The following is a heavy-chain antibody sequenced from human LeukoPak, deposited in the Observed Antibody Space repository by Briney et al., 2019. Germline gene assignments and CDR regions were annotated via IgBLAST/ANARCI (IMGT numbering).Heavy chain of an antibody. CDR3: ARRLILTGYGDAFDI. D-gene: IGHD3-9*01. J-gene: IGHJ3*02. CDR1: GGSISSSSYY. V-gene: IGHV4-39*01. Sequence: PSETLSLTCTVSGGSISSSSYYWGWIRQPPGKGLEWIGSIYYSGSTYYNPSLKSRVTISVDTSKNQFSLKLSSVTAADTAVYYCARRLILTGYGDAFDIWGQGTMVTVSS. CDR2: IYYSGST.